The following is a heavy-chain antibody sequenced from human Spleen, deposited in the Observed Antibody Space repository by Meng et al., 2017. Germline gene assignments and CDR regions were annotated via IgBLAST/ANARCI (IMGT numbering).Heavy chain of an antibody. CDR1: GGTFSSYA. J-gene: IGHJ4*02. Sequence: QVQLVQSGAEVKKPGSSVKVSCKASGGTFSSYAISWVRQAPGQGLEWMGRIIPILGIANYAQKFQGRVTITADKSTSTAYMELSSLRSEDTAVYYCAGGDWNHEETFDYWGQGTLVTVSS. CDR2: IIPILGIA. D-gene: IGHD2-21*02. V-gene: IGHV1-69*09. CDR3: AGGDWNHEETFDY.